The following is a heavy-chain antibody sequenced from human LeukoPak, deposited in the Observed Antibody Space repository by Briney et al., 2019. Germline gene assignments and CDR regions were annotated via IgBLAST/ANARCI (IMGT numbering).Heavy chain of an antibody. CDR2: IYYSGST. J-gene: IGHJ6*02. V-gene: IGHV4-59*01. D-gene: IGHD2-15*01. Sequence: SETLSLTCTVSGGSISSYYWSWIWQPPGKGLEWIGYIYYSGSTNYNPSLKSRVTISVDTSKNQFSLKLSSVTAADTAVYYCARVTSGPLYYYYYGMDVWGQGTTVTVSS. CDR3: ARVTSGPLYYYYYGMDV. CDR1: GGSISSYY.